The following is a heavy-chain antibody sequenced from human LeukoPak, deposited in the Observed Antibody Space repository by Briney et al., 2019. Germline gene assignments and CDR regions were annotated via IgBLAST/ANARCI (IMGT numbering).Heavy chain of an antibody. J-gene: IGHJ4*02. CDR2: FDPEDGEK. CDR1: GYTLTALS. V-gene: IGHV1-24*01. Sequence: ASVKVSCKVSGYTLTALSMHWVRHAPGKGLEWMGGFDPEDGEKIYAQKFQGRVTMTEDTSTDTAYMELSSLRSDDTAVYYCATETTAGTLDYWGQGTLVTVSS. D-gene: IGHD6-13*01. CDR3: ATETTAGTLDY.